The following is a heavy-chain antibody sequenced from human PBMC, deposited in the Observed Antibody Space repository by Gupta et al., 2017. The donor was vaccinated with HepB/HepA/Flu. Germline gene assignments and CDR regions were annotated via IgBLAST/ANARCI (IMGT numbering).Heavy chain of an antibody. CDR2: IKPDGDDK. J-gene: IGHJ4*02. CDR1: GFRVRTHY. CDR3: ARVSHYGGVNFDY. D-gene: IGHD2-8*02. V-gene: IGHV3-7*01. Sequence: EVQLVESGGDLVQPGGSLRLSCAASGFRVRTHYMSWVRQAPGKGLAWVATIKPDGDDKYYVDSLKGRFTISRDNAKNSLFLQMNNLREDDTAVYYCARVSHYGGVNFDYWGQGTLVTVYS.